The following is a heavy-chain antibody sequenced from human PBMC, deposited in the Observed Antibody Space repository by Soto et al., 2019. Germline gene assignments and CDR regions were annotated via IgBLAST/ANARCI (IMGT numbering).Heavy chain of an antibody. V-gene: IGHV4-61*08. J-gene: IGHJ4*02. CDR2: IYYSGST. Sequence: SETLSLTXTVSGGSISSGGYYWSWIRQHPGKGLEWIGYIYYSGSTNYNPSLKSRVTMSIDTSKNQFSLKLSSVTAADTAVYYCARGCKNYGGEFDYWGQGTLVTVSS. CDR1: GGSISSGGYY. CDR3: ARGCKNYGGEFDY. D-gene: IGHD4-17*01.